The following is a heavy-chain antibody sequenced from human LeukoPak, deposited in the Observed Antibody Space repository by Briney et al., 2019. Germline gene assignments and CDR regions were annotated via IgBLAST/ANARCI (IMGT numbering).Heavy chain of an antibody. J-gene: IGHJ4*02. D-gene: IGHD3-10*01. CDR3: AKVTYGSGTYGAFDS. V-gene: IGHV3-23*01. Sequence: GGSLRLSCAASGFTFSSYGMHWVRQAPGKGLEWVSSISGSGDYTYYADSVKGRFTISRDNSKNTLYLQMNSLRAEDTAIYYCAKVTYGSGTYGAFDSWGQGTLVTVSS. CDR1: GFTFSSYG. CDR2: ISGSGDYT.